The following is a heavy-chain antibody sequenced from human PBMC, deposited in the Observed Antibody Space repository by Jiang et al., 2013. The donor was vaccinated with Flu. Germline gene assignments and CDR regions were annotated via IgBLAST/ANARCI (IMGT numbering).Heavy chain of an antibody. CDR3: ARDRGSSSWSFDY. D-gene: IGHD6-13*01. V-gene: IGHV4-59*01. CDR2: IYYSRST. Sequence: KPSETLSLTCTVSGGSISSYYWSWIRQPPGKGLEWIGYIYYSRSTNYNPSLKSRVTISVDTSKNQFSLKLSSVTAADTAVYYCARDRGSSSWSFDYWGQGTLVTVSS. CDR1: GGSISSYY. J-gene: IGHJ4*02.